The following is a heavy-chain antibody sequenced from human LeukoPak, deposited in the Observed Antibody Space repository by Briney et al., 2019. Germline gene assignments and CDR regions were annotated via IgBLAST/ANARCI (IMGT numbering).Heavy chain of an antibody. CDR1: GFTFSSYA. D-gene: IGHD2-15*01. Sequence: GGSLRLSCAASGFTFSSYAMGWVRQAPGKGLEWVSAISGSGGSTYYADSVKGRFTISRDNSKNTLYLQMNSLRAEDTAVYYCAKDKRQLGGYFDYWGQGTLVTVSS. J-gene: IGHJ4*02. CDR2: ISGSGGST. V-gene: IGHV3-23*01. CDR3: AKDKRQLGGYFDY.